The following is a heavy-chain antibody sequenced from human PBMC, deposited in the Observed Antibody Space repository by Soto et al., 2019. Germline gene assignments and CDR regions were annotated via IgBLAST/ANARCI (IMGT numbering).Heavy chain of an antibody. CDR1: GFTFSNYA. V-gene: IGHV3-23*01. J-gene: IGHJ6*02. Sequence: GGSLSLSCAASGFTFSNYAMSWVRQAPGKGLEWVSAISGSGGSTYYADSVKGRFTISRDNSKNTLYLQMNSLRAEDTAVYYCAKETYSSGWYYYYYGMDVWGQGTTVTVSS. CDR3: AKETYSSGWYYYYYGMDV. CDR2: ISGSGGST. D-gene: IGHD6-19*01.